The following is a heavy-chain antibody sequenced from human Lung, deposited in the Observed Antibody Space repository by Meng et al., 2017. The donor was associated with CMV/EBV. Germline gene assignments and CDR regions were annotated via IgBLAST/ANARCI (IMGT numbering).Heavy chain of an antibody. CDR2: IYPGNSDT. CDR1: ARTLSGLW. Sequence: SFRSSARTLSGLWTGWVRQMTGKSLGWKGIIYPGNSDTIYNPSFQGQVTISVDRSTSTVFLQWISLKASDTGMYYCARRAQTRFDTWGQGTLVTVSS. J-gene: IGHJ5*02. CDR3: ARRAQTRFDT. V-gene: IGHV5-51*01.